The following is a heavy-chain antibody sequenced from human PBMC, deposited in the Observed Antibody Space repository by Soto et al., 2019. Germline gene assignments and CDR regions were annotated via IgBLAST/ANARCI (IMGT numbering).Heavy chain of an antibody. CDR1: GFTFSSYG. D-gene: IGHD4-17*01. CDR2: IWYDGSNK. CDR3: ARSGDPYGDYLGY. Sequence: GGSLRLSCAASGFTFSSYGMHWVRQAPGKGLEWVAVIWYDGSNKYYADSVKGRFTISRDNSKNTLYLQMNSLRVEDTAVYYCARSGDPYGDYLGYWGQGTLVTVSS. J-gene: IGHJ4*02. V-gene: IGHV3-33*01.